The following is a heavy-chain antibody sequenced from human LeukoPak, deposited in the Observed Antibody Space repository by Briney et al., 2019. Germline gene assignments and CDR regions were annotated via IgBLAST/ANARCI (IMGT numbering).Heavy chain of an antibody. CDR3: ATDRGMYQLLYYGMDV. D-gene: IGHD2-2*01. Sequence: GASVKVSCKVSGYTLTELPMHWVRQAPGKGLEWMGGFDPEDGETIYAQKFQGRVTMTEDTSTDTAYMELSSLRSEDTAVYYCATDRGMYQLLYYGMDVWGQGTTVTVSS. J-gene: IGHJ6*02. CDR2: FDPEDGET. V-gene: IGHV1-24*01. CDR1: GYTLTELP.